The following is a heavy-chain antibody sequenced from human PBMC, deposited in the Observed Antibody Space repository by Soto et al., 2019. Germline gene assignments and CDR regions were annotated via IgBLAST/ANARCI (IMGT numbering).Heavy chain of an antibody. CDR3: HSDFWSGFSPY. D-gene: IGHD3-3*01. CDR2: ITDKGSNYVT. V-gene: IGHV3-73*01. CDR1: GVTFSASA. J-gene: IGHJ6*02. Sequence: QTGGSLRLSCAASGVTFSASAVHWVRQASGKGLEWIGRITDKGSNYVTAYAASVKGRFTVSRDDSKNTAYLQMNSLKIEDTANYFCHSDFWSGFSPYWGQGTTVTVYS.